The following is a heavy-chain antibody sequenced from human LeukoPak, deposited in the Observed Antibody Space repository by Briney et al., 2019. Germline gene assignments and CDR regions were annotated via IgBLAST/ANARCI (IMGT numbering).Heavy chain of an antibody. V-gene: IGHV4-38-2*02. J-gene: IGHJ4*02. CDR1: GYSISSGYY. CDR2: INHSGST. CDR3: ARLKGSGWYSADY. D-gene: IGHD6-19*01. Sequence: SETLSLTCTVSGYSISSGYYWGWIRQPPGKGLEWIGEINHSGSTNYNPSLKSRVTISVDTSKNQFSLKLSSVTAADTAVYYCARLKGSGWYSADYWGQGTLVTVSS.